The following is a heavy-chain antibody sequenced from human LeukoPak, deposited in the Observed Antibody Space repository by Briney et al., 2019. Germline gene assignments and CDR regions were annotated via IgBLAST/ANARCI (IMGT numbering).Heavy chain of an antibody. J-gene: IGHJ6*03. D-gene: IGHD3-10*01. CDR3: ARDPRITMVRGVITNPYYYYYMDV. CDR1: GYTFTSYY. Sequence: ASVKASCKASGYTFTSYYMHWVRQAPGQGLEWMGIINPSGGSTSYAQKFQGRVTMTRDMSTSTVYMELSSLRSEDTAVYYCARDPRITMVRGVITNPYYYYYMDVWGKGTAVTVSS. CDR2: INPSGGST. V-gene: IGHV1-46*01.